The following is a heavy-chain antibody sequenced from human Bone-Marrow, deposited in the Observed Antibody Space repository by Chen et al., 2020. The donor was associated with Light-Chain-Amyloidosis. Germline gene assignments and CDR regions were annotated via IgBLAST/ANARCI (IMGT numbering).Heavy chain of an antibody. CDR1: GYTFPNYW. CDR2: IYPDDSDA. Sequence: QSGPEVKKPGESLKISCKGSGYTFPNYWIGWVRQMPGKGLEWMGVIYPDDSDARYSPSFEGQXXXXXXXSXXXXXXXXXSXXASDTAMYYCARRRDGYNFDYWGQGTLVTVSS. V-gene: IGHV5-51*01. CDR3: ARRRDGYNFDY. J-gene: IGHJ4*02. D-gene: IGHD5-12*01.